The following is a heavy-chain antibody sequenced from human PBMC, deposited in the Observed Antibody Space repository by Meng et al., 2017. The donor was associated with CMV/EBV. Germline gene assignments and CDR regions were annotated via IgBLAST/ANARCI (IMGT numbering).Heavy chain of an antibody. J-gene: IGHJ4*02. CDR2: IKQDGSEK. CDR3: ARGARGLVLRFLEWLSVDY. V-gene: IGHV3-7*01. CDR1: GFTFSSYW. D-gene: IGHD3-3*01. Sequence: GGSLRLSCAASGFTFSSYWMSWVRQAPGKGLEWVANIKQDGSEKYYVDSVKGRFTISRDNAKNTLYLQMNSLRAEDTAVYYCARGARGLVLRFLEWLSVDYWGQGTLVTVSS.